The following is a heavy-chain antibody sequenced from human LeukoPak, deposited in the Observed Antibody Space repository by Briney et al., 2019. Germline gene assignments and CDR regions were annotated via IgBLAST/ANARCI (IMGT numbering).Heavy chain of an antibody. J-gene: IGHJ4*02. CDR1: GITLSNYG. Sequence: AGSLRLSCAVSGITLSNYGMSWVRLAPGKGLEWVAGISDSGGRTNYADSVKGRFTISRDNSKNTLYLQMNSLRAEDTAVYFCAKRGVVIRVILVGFHKEAYYFDSWGQGALVTVSS. CDR2: ISDSGGRT. D-gene: IGHD3-22*01. CDR3: AKRGVVIRVILVGFHKEAYYFDS. V-gene: IGHV3-23*01.